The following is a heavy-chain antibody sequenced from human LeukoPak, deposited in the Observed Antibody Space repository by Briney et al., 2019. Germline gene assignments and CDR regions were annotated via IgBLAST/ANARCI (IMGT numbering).Heavy chain of an antibody. CDR3: ARGVTNYDILTAFDY. J-gene: IGHJ4*02. CDR1: GGTFSSYA. Sequence: SVKVSCKASGGTFSSYAISWVRQAPGQGLEWMGGIIPIFGTANYAQKFQGRVTITADESTSTAYMELSSLRSEDTAVYYCARGVTNYDILTAFDYWGQGTLVTVSS. CDR2: IIPIFGTA. V-gene: IGHV1-69*13. D-gene: IGHD3-9*01.